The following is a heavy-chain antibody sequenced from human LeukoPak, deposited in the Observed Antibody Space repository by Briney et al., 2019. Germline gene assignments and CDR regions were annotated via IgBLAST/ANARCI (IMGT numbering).Heavy chain of an antibody. CDR1: GGTFSSYA. D-gene: IGHD3-16*01. CDR2: IIPILGIA. J-gene: IGHJ5*02. CDR3: ARDMALFPLGADGWFDP. V-gene: IGHV1-69*04. Sequence: SVKVSCKASGGTFSSYAISWVRQAPGQGLEWMGRIIPILGIANYAQKFQGRVTITADKSTSTAYMELSSLRSEDTAVYYCARDMALFPLGADGWFDPWGQGTLVTVSS.